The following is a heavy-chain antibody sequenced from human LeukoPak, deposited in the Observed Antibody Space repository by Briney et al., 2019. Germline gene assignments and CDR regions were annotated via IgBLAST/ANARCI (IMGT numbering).Heavy chain of an antibody. V-gene: IGHV4-30-2*01. Sequence: SETQSLTCAVSGGSISSGGYSWSWIRQPPGKGLEWIGYIYHSGSTYYNPSLKSRVTISVDRSKNQFSLKLSSVTAADTAVYYCARDKGGYHDYWGQGTLVTVSS. J-gene: IGHJ4*02. CDR3: ARDKGGYHDY. CDR1: GGSISSGGYS. D-gene: IGHD3-22*01. CDR2: IYHSGST.